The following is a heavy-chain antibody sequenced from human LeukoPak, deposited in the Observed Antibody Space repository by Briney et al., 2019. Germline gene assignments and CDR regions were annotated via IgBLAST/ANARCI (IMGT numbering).Heavy chain of an antibody. V-gene: IGHV1-3*01. CDR1: GYGFTIYA. Sequence: ASVKVSCKASGYGFTIYAMYWVRQAPGQRLEWMGWINDGNGNTKYSQKFQGRVTMTRDTSASTAYMELSSLRFEDTAVYYCASDGFDIWGQGTMVTVSS. CDR2: INDGNGNT. CDR3: ASDGFDI. J-gene: IGHJ3*02.